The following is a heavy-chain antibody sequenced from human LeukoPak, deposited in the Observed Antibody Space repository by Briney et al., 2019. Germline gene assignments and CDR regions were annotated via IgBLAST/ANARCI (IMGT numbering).Heavy chain of an antibody. Sequence: SSYAISWVRQAPGQGLEWLGRTYYRSKWYNDYAVSVKSRITINPDTSKNQFSLQLNSVTPEDTAVYYCARKSVGSGWYHEAAFDIWGQGTMVTVSS. CDR2: TYYRSKWYN. D-gene: IGHD6-19*01. CDR3: ARKSVGSGWYHEAAFDI. CDR1: SSYA. V-gene: IGHV6-1*01. J-gene: IGHJ3*02.